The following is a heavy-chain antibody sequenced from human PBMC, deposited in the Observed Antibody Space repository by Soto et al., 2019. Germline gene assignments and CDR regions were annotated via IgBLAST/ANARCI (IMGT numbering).Heavy chain of an antibody. Sequence: ASVKVSCKASGGTFSSYAISWVRQAPGQGLERMGGIIPIFGTANYAQKFQGRVTITADESTSTAYMELSSLRSEDTAVYYCACGVSNCSGGSCYSVSGYYGMDVWGQGTTVTVSS. CDR3: ACGVSNCSGGSCYSVSGYYGMDV. V-gene: IGHV1-69*13. CDR2: IIPIFGTA. CDR1: GGTFSSYA. J-gene: IGHJ6*02. D-gene: IGHD2-15*01.